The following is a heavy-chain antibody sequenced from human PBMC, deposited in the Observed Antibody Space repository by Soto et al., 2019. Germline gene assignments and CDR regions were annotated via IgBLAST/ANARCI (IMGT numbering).Heavy chain of an antibody. CDR1: GCSISSNY. J-gene: IGHJ4*02. CDR2: IYCSGST. CDR3: ARGANTFDH. Sequence: SETLSLTFSVSGCSISSNYCSWIRQPQGKGLEWIGYIYCSGSTNYNPSLKSRVTISVDTSKNQFTLKLSSVTAADTAVDYCARGANTFDHWGQGTLVTVSS. V-gene: IGHV4-59*01.